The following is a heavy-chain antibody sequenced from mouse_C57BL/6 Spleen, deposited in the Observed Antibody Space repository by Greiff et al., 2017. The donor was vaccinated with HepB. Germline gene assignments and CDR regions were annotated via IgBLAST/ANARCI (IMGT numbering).Heavy chain of an antibody. D-gene: IGHD2-14*01. V-gene: IGHV1-50*01. J-gene: IGHJ3*01. Sequence: QVQLQQPGAELVKPGASVKLSCKASGYTFTSYWMQWVKQRPGQGLEWIGEIDPSDSYTNYNQKFKGKATLTVDTSSSTAYMQLSSLTSEDSAVYYCARWGYVAYWGQGTLVTVSA. CDR3: ARWGYVAY. CDR2: IDPSDSYT. CDR1: GYTFTSYW.